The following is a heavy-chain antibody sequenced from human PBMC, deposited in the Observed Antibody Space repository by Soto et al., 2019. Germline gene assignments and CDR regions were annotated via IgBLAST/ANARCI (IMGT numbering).Heavy chain of an antibody. Sequence: GESLKISCKGSGYSFAGYWITWVRQKPGKGLEWMGRIDPSDSQTYYSPSFRGHVTISVTKSITTVFLQWGSLRASDTAMYYCARQIYDTDTGPNFQYYFDSWGQGTPVTVSS. CDR2: IDPSDSQT. D-gene: IGHD5-18*01. V-gene: IGHV5-10-1*01. CDR3: ARQIYDTDTGPNFQYYFDS. CDR1: GYSFAGYW. J-gene: IGHJ4*02.